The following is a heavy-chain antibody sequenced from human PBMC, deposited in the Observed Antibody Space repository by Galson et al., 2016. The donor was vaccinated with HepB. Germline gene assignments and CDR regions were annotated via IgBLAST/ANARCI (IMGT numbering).Heavy chain of an antibody. CDR2: IYYSGST. J-gene: IGHJ3*02. D-gene: IGHD2-15*01. V-gene: IGHV4-31*03. Sequence: TLSLTCSVAGGSTSSGDYYWSWIRQHPGKGLEWIGYIYYSGSTYYNPSLKSRVTISVDTSKNQFSLKLTSVTAADTAVYYCPRENCGGGSGYSSSAFDIWGQGIMVTVSS. CDR3: PRENCGGGSGYSSSAFDI. CDR1: GGSTSSGDYY.